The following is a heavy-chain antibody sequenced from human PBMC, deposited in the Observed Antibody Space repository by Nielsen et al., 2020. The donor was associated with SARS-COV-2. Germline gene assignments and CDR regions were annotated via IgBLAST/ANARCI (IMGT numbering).Heavy chain of an antibody. CDR3: ASLPALNNYSDS. Sequence: GSLRLSCTVSGGSISSSSYYWGWIRQPPGKGLEWIGSIYYSGSTYYNPSLKSRVTVSVDTSKNQFSLKLSSVTAADTAVYYCASLPALNNYSDSWGQGTLVTVSS. CDR1: GGSISSSSYY. CDR2: IYYSGST. D-gene: IGHD2/OR15-2a*01. V-gene: IGHV4-39*01. J-gene: IGHJ4*02.